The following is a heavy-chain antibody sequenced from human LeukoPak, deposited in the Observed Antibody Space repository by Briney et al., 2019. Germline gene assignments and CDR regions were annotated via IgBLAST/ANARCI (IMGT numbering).Heavy chain of an antibody. CDR1: GFTFSSYA. CDR2: ISGSGGST. D-gene: IGHD6-25*01. J-gene: IGHJ4*02. V-gene: IGHV3-23*01. Sequence: GGSLRLSCAASGFTFSSYAMSWVRQAPGKGLEWVSAISGSGGSTYYADSVKGRFTISRDNSKNTLYLQMNSLRAEDTAVYYCAKRTKNTIAAADYFDYWGQGTLVTVSS. CDR3: AKRTKNTIAAADYFDY.